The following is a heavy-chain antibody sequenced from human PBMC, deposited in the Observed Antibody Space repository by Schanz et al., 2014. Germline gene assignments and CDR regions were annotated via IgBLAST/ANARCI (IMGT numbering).Heavy chain of an antibody. CDR2: IWYDGSNK. J-gene: IGHJ4*02. CDR3: AKGRYRRKRNFDY. Sequence: QVQLVESGGGVVQPGRSLRLSCAASGFIFSSYGLHWVRQAPGKGLEWVAFIWYDGSNKYYADSVKGRFTISRDNSKNTLYLQMNSLRAEDTAVYYCAKGRYRRKRNFDYWGRGTLVTVSS. D-gene: IGHD1-1*01. CDR1: GFIFSSYG. V-gene: IGHV3-33*06.